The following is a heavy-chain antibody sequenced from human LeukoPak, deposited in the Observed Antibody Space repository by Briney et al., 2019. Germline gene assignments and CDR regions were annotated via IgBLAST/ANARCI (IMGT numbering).Heavy chain of an antibody. CDR1: GFTFSSYS. V-gene: IGHV3-48*01. D-gene: IGHD1-26*01. CDR2: ISSSSSTI. J-gene: IGHJ4*02. Sequence: PGGSLRLSCAASGFTFSSYSMNWVRQAPGKGLEWVSYISSSSSTIYYADSVKGRFTISRDNAKNSLSLQMNSLRAEDTAVYYCAKGKYSGSYYHFDYWGQGTLVTVSS. CDR3: AKGKYSGSYYHFDY.